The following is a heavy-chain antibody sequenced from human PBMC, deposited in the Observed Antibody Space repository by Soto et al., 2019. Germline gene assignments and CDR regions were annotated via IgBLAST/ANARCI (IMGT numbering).Heavy chain of an antibody. V-gene: IGHV5-51*01. D-gene: IGHD3-16*01. CDR2: IHPGDSET. CDR3: ARQGGPDAPKNNDY. J-gene: IGHJ4*02. CDR1: GYSFTTYW. Sequence: GESLKISCRVSGYSFTTYWIGWVRQMSGKGLEWVGIIHPGDSETRYSPSFQGHVTISADRSINTAYLQWGTLKASDTAMYYCARQGGPDAPKNNDYWGQGTLVTVSS.